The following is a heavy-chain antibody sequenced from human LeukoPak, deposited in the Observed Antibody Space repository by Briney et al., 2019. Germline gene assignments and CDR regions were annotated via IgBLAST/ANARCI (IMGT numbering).Heavy chain of an antibody. CDR3: VRDQDAEAGSQYRPFDY. V-gene: IGHV3-21*01. CDR1: GFTFSSYS. D-gene: IGHD4-11*01. Sequence: PGGSLRLSCAASGFTFSSYSMKWVRQAPGKGLEWVSSISTSSSYKYYADSVKGRFTISRDNAKKSLFLEMNGLRVEDTAVYYCVRDQDAEAGSQYRPFDYWGQGTLVTVSS. J-gene: IGHJ4*02. CDR2: ISTSSSYK.